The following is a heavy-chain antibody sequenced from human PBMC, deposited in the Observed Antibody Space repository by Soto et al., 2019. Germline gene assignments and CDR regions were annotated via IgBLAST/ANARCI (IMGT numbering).Heavy chain of an antibody. CDR3: ARELIGEAVRRTPYGMDV. D-gene: IGHD6-6*01. CDR1: GYTFSSYY. V-gene: IGHV1-46*01. J-gene: IGHJ6*02. CDR2: INPSGGST. Sequence: QVQLVQSGAEVKKPGASVKVSCKASGYTFSSYYMEWVRQAPGQGLEWMGIINPSGGSTSHAQKFQGRYTMTRDTSTNTVYMELSSLRSEDTAVYYGARELIGEAVRRTPYGMDVWGQGTTVTVSS.